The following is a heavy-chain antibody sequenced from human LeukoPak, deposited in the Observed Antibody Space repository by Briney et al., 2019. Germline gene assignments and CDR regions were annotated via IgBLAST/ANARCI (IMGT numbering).Heavy chain of an antibody. V-gene: IGHV4-34*01. D-gene: IGHD3-22*01. J-gene: IGHJ4*02. CDR1: GGSFSGYY. Sequence: KPSETLSLXCAVYGGSFSGYYWSWIRRPPGKGLEWIGEINHSGSTNYNPSLKSRVTISVDTSKNQFSLKLSSVTAADTAVYYCARGYFDNSGYSAPFHYWGQGTLVTVSS. CDR3: ARGYFDNSGYSAPFHY. CDR2: INHSGST.